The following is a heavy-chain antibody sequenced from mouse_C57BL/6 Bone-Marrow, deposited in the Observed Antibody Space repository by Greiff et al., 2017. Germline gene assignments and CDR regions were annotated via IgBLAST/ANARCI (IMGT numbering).Heavy chain of an antibody. CDR1: GFNIKDDY. V-gene: IGHV14-4*01. D-gene: IGHD1-1*01. J-gene: IGHJ4*01. CDR2: IDPENGDT. CDR3: TIITTVARAY. Sequence: VQLQQSGAELVRPGASVKLSCTASGFNIKDDYMHWVKQRPEQGLEWIGWIDPENGDTEYASKFQGKATITADTSSNTAYLQLSSLTSEDTAVYYCTIITTVARAYWGQGTSVTVSS.